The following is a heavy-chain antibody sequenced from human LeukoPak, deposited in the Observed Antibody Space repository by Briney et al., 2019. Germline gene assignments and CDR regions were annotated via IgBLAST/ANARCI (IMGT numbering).Heavy chain of an antibody. V-gene: IGHV3-23*01. Sequence: PGGSLRLSCAASGFTFSNYAMSWVRQAPRKGLEWVSAISGSGGSTYYADSVKGRFTISRDNSKNTLYLQMNSLRAEDTAVYYCAKHYYDSSGYYPHFDYWGQGTLVTVSS. J-gene: IGHJ4*02. CDR3: AKHYYDSSGYYPHFDY. CDR2: ISGSGGST. CDR1: GFTFSNYA. D-gene: IGHD3-22*01.